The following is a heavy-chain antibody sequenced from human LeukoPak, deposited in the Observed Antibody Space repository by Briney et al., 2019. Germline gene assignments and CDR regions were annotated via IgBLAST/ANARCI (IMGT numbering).Heavy chain of an antibody. CDR1: GYSFTSYW. Sequence: PGESLKISCKGSGYSFTSYWIGWVRQMPGKGPEWMGIIYPGDPDTRYSPSFQGQVTISADKSISTAYLQWSSLKASDTAMYYCASHINGDRFSYYYYGMDVWGQGTTVTVSS. CDR2: IYPGDPDT. D-gene: IGHD2-21*01. J-gene: IGHJ6*02. V-gene: IGHV5-51*01. CDR3: ASHINGDRFSYYYYGMDV.